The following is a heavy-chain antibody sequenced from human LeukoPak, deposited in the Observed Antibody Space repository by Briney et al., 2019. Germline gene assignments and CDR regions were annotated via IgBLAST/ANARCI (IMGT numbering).Heavy chain of an antibody. D-gene: IGHD6-13*01. J-gene: IGHJ4*02. Sequence: SETLSLTCAVYGGSFSGYYWSWIRQPPGKGLEWIGEINHSGSTNYNPSLKSRVTISVDTSQKQFSLRLTSVTAADTAVYYCAGGRYLTTSGGAAAGFLDYWGQGSLVTVST. CDR1: GGSFSGYY. CDR2: INHSGST. V-gene: IGHV4-34*01. CDR3: AGGRYLTTSGGAAAGFLDY.